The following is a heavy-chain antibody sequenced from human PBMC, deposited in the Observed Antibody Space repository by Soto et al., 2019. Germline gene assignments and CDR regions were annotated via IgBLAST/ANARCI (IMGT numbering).Heavy chain of an antibody. CDR1: GYTFTSYY. CDR3: ATPPADMPYYYYYMDV. D-gene: IGHD2-2*01. CDR2: INPSGGST. J-gene: IGHJ6*03. Sequence: QVQLVQSGAEVKKPGASVKVSCKASGYTFTSYYMHWVRQAPGQGLEWMGIINPSGGSTSYAQMFQGRVTMTRDTSTSTVYMELSSLRSEDTAVYYCATPPADMPYYYYYMDVWGKGPTVTVSS. V-gene: IGHV1-46*01.